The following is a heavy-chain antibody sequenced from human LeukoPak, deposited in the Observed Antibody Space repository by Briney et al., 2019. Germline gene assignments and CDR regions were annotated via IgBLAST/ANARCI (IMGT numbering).Heavy chain of an antibody. Sequence: SETLSLTCTVSGGSISSSSYYWSWIRQPAGKGLEWIGRIYTSGSTNYNPSLKSRVTISVDTSKNQFSLKLSSVTAADTAVYYCARASLRGVFAFDYWGQGTLVTVSS. V-gene: IGHV4-61*02. CDR2: IYTSGST. J-gene: IGHJ4*02. D-gene: IGHD3-10*01. CDR3: ARASLRGVFAFDY. CDR1: GGSISSSSYY.